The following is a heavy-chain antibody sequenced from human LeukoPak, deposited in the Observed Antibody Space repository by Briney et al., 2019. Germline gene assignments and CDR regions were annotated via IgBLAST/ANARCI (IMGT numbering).Heavy chain of an antibody. J-gene: IGHJ3*02. Sequence: SETLSLTRAVYGGSFSGYYWSWIRQPPGKGLEWIGEINHSGSTNYNPSLKSRVTISVDTSKNQFSLKLSSVTAADTAVYYCARGRKCSSTSCLHPSIAAFGIWGQGTMVTVSS. D-gene: IGHD2-2*01. CDR1: GGSFSGYY. CDR3: ARGRKCSSTSCLHPSIAAFGI. CDR2: INHSGST. V-gene: IGHV4-34*01.